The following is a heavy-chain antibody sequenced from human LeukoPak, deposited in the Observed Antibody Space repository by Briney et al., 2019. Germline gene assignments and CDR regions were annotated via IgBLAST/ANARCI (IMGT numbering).Heavy chain of an antibody. D-gene: IGHD3-3*01. CDR1: RGSISSSSYY. CDR2: VYYSRSP. Sequence: KTSETLSLTCTVARGSISSSSYYWGWIRHPPGRGLEGIGSVYYSRSPYYSPSLKSRVPISVDTSKNQFSLTLHYVTAADTAVYYCARHVPATIFFNWFAPWGQGTLVTVSS. V-gene: IGHV4-39*01. CDR3: ARHVPATIFFNWFAP. J-gene: IGHJ5*02.